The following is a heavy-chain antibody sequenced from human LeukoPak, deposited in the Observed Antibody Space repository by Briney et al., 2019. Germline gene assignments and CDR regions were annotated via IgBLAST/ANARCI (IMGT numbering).Heavy chain of an antibody. J-gene: IGHJ4*02. CDR3: AREWEMATIDY. V-gene: IGHV1-69*04. CDR2: IIPILGIA. D-gene: IGHD5-12*01. CDR1: GGTFSSYA. Sequence: ASVKVSCKASGGTFSSYAIIWVRQAPGQGLEWMGRIIPILGIANYAQKFQGRVTITADKSTSTAYMELSSLRSEDTAVYYCAREWEMATIDYWGQGTLVTVSS.